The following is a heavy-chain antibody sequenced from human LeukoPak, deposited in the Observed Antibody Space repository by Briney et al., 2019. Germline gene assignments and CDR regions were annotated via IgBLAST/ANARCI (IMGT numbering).Heavy chain of an antibody. V-gene: IGHV4-4*07. CDR1: GGSISSYY. J-gene: IGHJ4*02. D-gene: IGHD3-3*01. CDR2: IYTSGST. Sequence: SETLSLTCTVSGGSISSYYWSWIRRPAGKGLEWIGRIYTSGSTNYNPSLKSRVTMSVDTSKNQFSLKLSSVTAADTAVYYCAYTYYDFLSGYFFDYWGQGTLVTVSS. CDR3: AYTYYDFLSGYFFDY.